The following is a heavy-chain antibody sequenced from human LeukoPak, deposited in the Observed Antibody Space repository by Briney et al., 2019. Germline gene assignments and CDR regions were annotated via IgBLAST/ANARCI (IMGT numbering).Heavy chain of an antibody. CDR2: ISSSGSSI. J-gene: IGHJ4*02. Sequence: GGSLRLSCAASGFTFSTYEMNWVRQAPGKGLEWVSYISSSGSSIYYADSVKGRFTISRDNAKNSLYLQMNSLRAEDTAVYYCARRHYGFLTGYRDFDYWGQGTLVTVSS. CDR3: ARRHYGFLTGYRDFDY. D-gene: IGHD3-9*01. V-gene: IGHV3-48*03. CDR1: GFTFSTYE.